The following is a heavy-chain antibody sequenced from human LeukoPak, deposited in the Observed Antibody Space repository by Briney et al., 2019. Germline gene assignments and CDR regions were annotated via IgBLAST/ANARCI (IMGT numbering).Heavy chain of an antibody. J-gene: IGHJ5*02. CDR3: ARRNLAIDP. CDR2: IYYSGST. CDR1: GGSISSSSYY. Sequence: SETLSLTCTVSGGSISSSSYYWGWIRQPPGKGLEWIGSIYYSGSTYYNPSLKSRVTISVDTSKNQFSLKLSSVTAADTAVYYCARRNLAIDPRGQGTLVTVSS. V-gene: IGHV4-39*01.